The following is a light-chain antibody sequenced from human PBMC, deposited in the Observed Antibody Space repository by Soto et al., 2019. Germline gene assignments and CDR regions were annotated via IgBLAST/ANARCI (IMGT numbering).Light chain of an antibody. Sequence: DIQMTQSPSSLSSSVGDRVTITCQASQDISNYLNWYQQKPGKAPKVLIYDASNLETGVPSRFSGSGSGTEFTLTISGLPPEDFATYYCQQSYSTPLPFGGGTKVDIK. J-gene: IGKJ4*01. CDR3: QQSYSTPLP. CDR1: QDISNY. CDR2: DAS. V-gene: IGKV1-33*01.